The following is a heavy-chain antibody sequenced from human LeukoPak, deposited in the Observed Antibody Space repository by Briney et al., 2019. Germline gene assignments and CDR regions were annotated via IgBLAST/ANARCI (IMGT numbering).Heavy chain of an antibody. CDR1: GFTFSSYW. CDR3: AGKGYSGYDFRLD. Sequence: GGSLRLSCAASGFTFSSYWMSWVRQAPGKGLEWVANIKQDGSEKYYVDSVKGRFTISRDNAKNSLYLQMNSLRAEDTAVYYCAGKGYSGYDFRLDWGQGTLVTVSS. V-gene: IGHV3-7*01. CDR2: IKQDGSEK. D-gene: IGHD5-12*01. J-gene: IGHJ4*02.